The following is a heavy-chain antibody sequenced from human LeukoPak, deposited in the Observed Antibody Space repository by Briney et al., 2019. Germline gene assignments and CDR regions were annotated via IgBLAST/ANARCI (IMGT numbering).Heavy chain of an antibody. CDR1: GGTFSSYA. D-gene: IGHD6-6*01. CDR3: AREEYSSSSPHIPYYYYYYYMDV. V-gene: IGHV1-69*05. Sequence: SVKVSCKASGGTFSSYAISWVRQAPGQGLEWMGGIIPIFGTANYAQKLQGRVTMTTDTSTSTAYMELRSLRSEDTAVYYCAREEYSSSSPHIPYYYYYYYMDVWGKGTTVTVSS. CDR2: IIPIFGTA. J-gene: IGHJ6*03.